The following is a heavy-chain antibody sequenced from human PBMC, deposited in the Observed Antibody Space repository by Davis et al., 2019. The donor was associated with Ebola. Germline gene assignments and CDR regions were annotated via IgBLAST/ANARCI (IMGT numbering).Heavy chain of an antibody. V-gene: IGHV3-9*01. CDR2: ISWNSGSI. CDR1: GFTFDDYA. CDR3: ARPSLRYFDWLLGIDYFDY. Sequence: GGSLRLSCAASGFTFDDYAMHWVRQAPGKGLEWVSGISWNSGSIVYADSVKGRFTISRDNAKNSLYLQMNSLRAEDTAVYYCARPSLRYFDWLLGIDYFDYWGQGTLVTVSS. J-gene: IGHJ4*02. D-gene: IGHD3-9*01.